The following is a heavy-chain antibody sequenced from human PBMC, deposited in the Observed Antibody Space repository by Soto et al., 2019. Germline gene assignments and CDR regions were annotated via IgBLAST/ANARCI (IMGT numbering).Heavy chain of an antibody. CDR2: IFSNDER. CDR1: GFSLSNAGMG. V-gene: IGHV2-26*01. Sequence: QVTLKESGPVLVNPTETLTLTCTVSGFSLSNAGMGVSWIRQPPGKALEWLAHIFSNDERRFSTSLENRLTISKDTFNSQVVLIMTNMDPVDTATYYCAQTEDGGRSRTPAGWFDAWGQGTLVTVSS. J-gene: IGHJ5*02. D-gene: IGHD2-15*01. CDR3: AQTEDGGRSRTPAGWFDA.